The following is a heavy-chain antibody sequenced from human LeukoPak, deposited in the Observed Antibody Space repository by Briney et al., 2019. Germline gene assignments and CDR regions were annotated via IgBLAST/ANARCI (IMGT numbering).Heavy chain of an antibody. D-gene: IGHD1-1*01. CDR1: GGTFSSYA. J-gene: IGHJ4*02. V-gene: IGHV1-69*06. CDR2: IIPIFGTA. Sequence: SVKVSCKASGGTFSSYAISWVRQAPGQGLEWMGGIIPIFGTANYAQKFQGRVTITADKSTSTAYMELSSLRSEDTAVYYCASLSYNWNDAASSYFDYWGQGTLVTVSS. CDR3: ASLSYNWNDAASSYFDY.